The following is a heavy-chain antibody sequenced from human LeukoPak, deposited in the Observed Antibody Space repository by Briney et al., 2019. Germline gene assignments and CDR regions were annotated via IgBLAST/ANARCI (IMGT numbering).Heavy chain of an antibody. D-gene: IGHD1-7*01. Sequence: GGSLRLSCAASGFTFSSYSMNWVRQAPGKGLAWVSSISSTTSYINYADSVRGRFTISRDNAKNSLNLQMNSLRVEDTAVYYCARDRDWNSGFDYWGQGTLVTVSS. J-gene: IGHJ4*02. V-gene: IGHV3-21*01. CDR3: ARDRDWNSGFDY. CDR1: GFTFSSYS. CDR2: ISSTTSYI.